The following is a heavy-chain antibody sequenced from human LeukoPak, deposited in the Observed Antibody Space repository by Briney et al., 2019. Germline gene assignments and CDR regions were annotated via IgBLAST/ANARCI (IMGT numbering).Heavy chain of an antibody. D-gene: IGHD3-9*01. CDR3: ARQALRFFDWLLSLLPSFDY. V-gene: IGHV1-18*01. CDR1: GYTFTSYG. CDR2: ISTYNGNT. J-gene: IGHJ4*02. Sequence: ASVKLSCKASGYTFTSYGISWVRQAPGQGLEWMGLISTYNGNTNYAQKLQGRVTMTTDTSTSTAYMEQRSLRSDDTAVYYCARQALRFFDWLLSLLPSFDYWGQGTLVTVPS.